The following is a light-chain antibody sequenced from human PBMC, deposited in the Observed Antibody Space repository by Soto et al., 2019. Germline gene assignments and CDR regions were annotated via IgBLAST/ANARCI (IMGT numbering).Light chain of an antibody. V-gene: IGLV2-14*01. Sequence: QSALTQPASVSGSPGQSITISCTGTSSDVGGYNYVSWYQQHPGKAPKLMIYEVSNRPSGVSNRFSGSKSGNTASLTISGLQAEDEADYYCSSYTNSSPPVVFGGGTKVTVL. CDR3: SSYTNSSPPVV. J-gene: IGLJ2*01. CDR1: SSDVGGYNY. CDR2: EVS.